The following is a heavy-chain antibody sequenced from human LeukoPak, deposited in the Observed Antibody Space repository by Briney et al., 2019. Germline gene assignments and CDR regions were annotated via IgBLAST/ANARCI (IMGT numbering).Heavy chain of an antibody. V-gene: IGHV3-23*01. CDR3: AKDQYQLLLLFDY. Sequence: GGSLRLPCAASGFTFSSYAMNWVRQTPGKGLEWVSAISASGGSTYYADSVKGRFTISRDNSKNTLYLQMNSLRAEDTAVYFCAKDQYQLLLLFDYWGQGTLVTVSS. CDR2: ISASGGST. J-gene: IGHJ4*02. CDR1: GFTFSSYA. D-gene: IGHD2-2*01.